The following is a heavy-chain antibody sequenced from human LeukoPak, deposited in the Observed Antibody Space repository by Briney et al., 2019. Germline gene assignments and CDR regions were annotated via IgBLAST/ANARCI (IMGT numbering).Heavy chain of an antibody. V-gene: IGHV4-4*02. CDR1: GGSISSSNW. D-gene: IGHD3-3*01. CDR2: IYHSGST. J-gene: IGHJ5*02. CDR3: AKDREWLSNWFDP. Sequence: SETLSLTCAVSGGSISSSNWWSWVRQPPGKGLEWIGEIYHSGSTNYNPSLKSRLTISVDKSKNQFSLKLSSVTAADTAVYYCAKDREWLSNWFDPWGQGTLVTVFS.